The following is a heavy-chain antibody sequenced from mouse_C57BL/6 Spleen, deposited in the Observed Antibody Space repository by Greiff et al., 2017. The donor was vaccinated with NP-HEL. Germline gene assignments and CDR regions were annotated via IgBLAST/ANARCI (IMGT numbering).Heavy chain of an antibody. D-gene: IGHD1-1*01. J-gene: IGHJ4*01. V-gene: IGHV1-54*01. Sequence: VKLQESGAELVRPGTSVKVSCKASGYAFTNYLIEWVKQRPGQGLEWIGVINPGSGGTNYNEKFKGKATLTADKSSSTAYMQLSSLTSEDSAVYFCARLSSSYDYAMDYWGQGTSVTVSS. CDR2: INPGSGGT. CDR3: ARLSSSYDYAMDY. CDR1: GYAFTNYL.